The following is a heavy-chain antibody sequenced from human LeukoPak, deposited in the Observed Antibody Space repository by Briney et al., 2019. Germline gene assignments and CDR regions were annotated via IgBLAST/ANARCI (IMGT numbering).Heavy chain of an antibody. CDR1: GYTFSDYY. D-gene: IGHD5-12*01. CDR3: ARGRRYSGYDAFGY. Sequence: ASVKVFCKTSGYTFSDYYIHWIRQAPGQGLEWVGWINPNSGDTDYAQKFQGRVTVTRDTSISTAYMELSSLRSEDTAVYYCARGRRYSGYDAFGYWGQGTLVTVSS. J-gene: IGHJ4*02. CDR2: INPNSGDT. V-gene: IGHV1-2*02.